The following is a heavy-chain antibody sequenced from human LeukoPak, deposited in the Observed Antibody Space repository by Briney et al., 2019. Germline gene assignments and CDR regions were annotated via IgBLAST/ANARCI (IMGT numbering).Heavy chain of an antibody. D-gene: IGHD1-7*01. J-gene: IGHJ3*02. CDR1: GGTFSSYA. CDR2: IIPIFGTA. CDR3: ARSGPEYNWNYDNAFDI. Sequence: GASVKVSCKASGGTFSSYAISWVRQALGQGLEWMGGIIPIFGTANYAQKFQGRVTITTDESTSTAYMELSSLRSEDTAVYYCARSGPEYNWNYDNAFDIWGQGTMVTVSS. V-gene: IGHV1-69*05.